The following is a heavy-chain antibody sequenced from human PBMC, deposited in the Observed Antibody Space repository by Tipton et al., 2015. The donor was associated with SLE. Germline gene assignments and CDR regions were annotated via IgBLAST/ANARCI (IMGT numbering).Heavy chain of an antibody. CDR3: AKAMIVVVILDY. D-gene: IGHD3-22*01. CDR2: ISSSRSTK. Sequence: SLRLSCAASGFTFSSYSMNWVRQAPGKGLEWVSYISSSRSTKYYADSVKGRFTISRDNSKNTLYLQMSSLRAEDTAVYYCAKAMIVVVILDYWGQGTLVTVSS. V-gene: IGHV3-48*01. J-gene: IGHJ4*02. CDR1: GFTFSSYS.